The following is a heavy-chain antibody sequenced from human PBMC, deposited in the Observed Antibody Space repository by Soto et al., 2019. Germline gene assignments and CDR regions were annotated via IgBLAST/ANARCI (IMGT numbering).Heavy chain of an antibody. D-gene: IGHD3-22*01. V-gene: IGHV1-2*02. J-gene: IGHJ4*02. CDR1: GYTFTGYY. CDR3: ALSWYYYDSSGYPTFDY. CDR2: INPNSGGT. Sequence: GASVKVSCKASGYTFTGYYMHWVRQAPGQGLEWMGWINPNSGGTNYAQKFQGRVTMTRDTSISTAYMELSRLRSDDTAVYYCALSWYYYDSSGYPTFDYWGQGTLVTVSS.